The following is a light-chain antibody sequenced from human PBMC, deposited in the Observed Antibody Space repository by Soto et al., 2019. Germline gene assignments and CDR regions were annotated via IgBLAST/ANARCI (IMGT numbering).Light chain of an antibody. CDR3: SSYTGNADILYV. J-gene: IGLJ1*01. V-gene: IGLV2-8*01. CDR2: EVT. CDR1: SSDVGAYNY. Sequence: QSALIQPPSASGSPGQSVAISCTGTSSDVGAYNYVSWYQLHPGKAPKLIISEVTKRPSGVPDRFSGSKSGNTASLTVSGLQADDEADYHCSSYTGNADILYVFGSGTTVTVL.